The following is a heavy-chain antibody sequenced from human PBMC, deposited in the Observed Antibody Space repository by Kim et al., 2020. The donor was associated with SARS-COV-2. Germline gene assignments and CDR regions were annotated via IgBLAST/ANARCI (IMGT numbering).Heavy chain of an antibody. D-gene: IGHD4-17*01. CDR3: ARGNRLRWLSAEYFQH. Sequence: GGSLRLSCAASGFTFSSYSMNWVRQAPGKGLEWVSYISSSSSTIYYAHSVKGRFTISRDNAKNSLYLQMNSLRDEDTAVYYCARGNRLRWLSAEYFQHWGQGTLVTVSS. CDR1: GFTFSSYS. V-gene: IGHV3-48*02. J-gene: IGHJ1*01. CDR2: ISSSSSTI.